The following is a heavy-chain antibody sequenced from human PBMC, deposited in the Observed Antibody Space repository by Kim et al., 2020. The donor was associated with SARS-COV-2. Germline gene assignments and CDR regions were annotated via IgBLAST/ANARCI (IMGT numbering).Heavy chain of an antibody. CDR3: ARALTMITFGGVIVDAFDI. CDR2: IYYSGST. V-gene: IGHV4-31*03. J-gene: IGHJ3*02. CDR1: GGSISSGGYY. Sequence: SETLSLTCTVSGGSISSGGYYWIWIRQHPGKGLEWIGYIYYSGSTYYNPSLKSRVTISVDTSKNQFSLKLSSVTAADTAVYYCARALTMITFGGVIVDAFDIWGQGTMVTVSS. D-gene: IGHD3-16*02.